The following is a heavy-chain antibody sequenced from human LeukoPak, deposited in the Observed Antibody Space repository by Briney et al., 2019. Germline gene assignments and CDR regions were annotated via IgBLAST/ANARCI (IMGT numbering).Heavy chain of an antibody. V-gene: IGHV1-69*13. CDR1: GGTFSSYA. Sequence: SVKVSCKASGGTFSSYAISWVRQAPGQGLEWMGGIIPIFGTANYAQKFQGRVTITADESTSTAYMELSSLRSEDTAVCYCTEGGYGGYPPNPVTPRSFHYYYYGMDVWGQGTTVTVSS. CDR3: TEGGYGGYPPNPVTPRSFHYYYYGMDV. D-gene: IGHD5-12*01. J-gene: IGHJ6*02. CDR2: IIPIFGTA.